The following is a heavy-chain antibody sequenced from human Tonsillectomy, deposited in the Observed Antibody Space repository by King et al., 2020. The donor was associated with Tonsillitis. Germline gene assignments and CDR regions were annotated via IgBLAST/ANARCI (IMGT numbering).Heavy chain of an antibody. CDR1: GFTFSYYT. CDR2: LSSSSTYI. V-gene: IGHV3-21*01. CDR3: VRAYEYNNSPGY. D-gene: IGHD1-14*01. Sequence: VQLVESGGGLVKPGGSLRLSCAASGFTFSYYTMNWVRQAPGKGLEWVSSLSSSSTYIYYTDSVKGRFTISRDNAKNSLYLQMNSLRVEDTAVYYCVRAYEYNNSPGYWGQGTLVTVSS. J-gene: IGHJ4*02.